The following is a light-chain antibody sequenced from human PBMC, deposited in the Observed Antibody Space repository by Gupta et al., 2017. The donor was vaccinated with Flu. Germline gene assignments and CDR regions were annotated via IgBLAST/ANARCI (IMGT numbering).Light chain of an antibody. Sequence: KVTISCSGSSSNIGNNYVSWYQQFPGTAPKLLIYDNDKRPSGIPDRFSGSKSGTSASLGITGLQTGDEADYYCGTWDNGLTVGVFGGGTKLTVL. CDR1: SSNIGNNY. V-gene: IGLV1-51*01. CDR3: GTWDNGLTVGV. J-gene: IGLJ3*02. CDR2: DND.